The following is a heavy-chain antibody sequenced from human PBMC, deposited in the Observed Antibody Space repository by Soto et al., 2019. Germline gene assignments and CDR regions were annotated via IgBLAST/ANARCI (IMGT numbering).Heavy chain of an antibody. CDR1: GGPFGGFY. CDR2: IHHGGST. Sequence: PSETLSLTCAVKGGPFGGFYWTWIRQSPGKGLEWIGEIHHGGSTNYNPSLKSRVTMSLDTSKNQFSLNLTSVTAADTAVYYCARGYRISMVILTSNYFDSWGQVTPFTVSS. D-gene: IGHD3-10*01. CDR3: ARGYRISMVILTSNYFDS. J-gene: IGHJ4*02. V-gene: IGHV4-34*01.